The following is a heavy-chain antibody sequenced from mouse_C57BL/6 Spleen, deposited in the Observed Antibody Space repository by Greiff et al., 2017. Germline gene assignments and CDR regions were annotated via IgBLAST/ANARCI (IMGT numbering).Heavy chain of an antibody. V-gene: IGHV1-82*01. D-gene: IGHD2-4*01. CDR2: IYPGDGDT. CDR1: GYAFSSSW. J-gene: IGHJ4*01. Sequence: QVQLQQSGPELVKPGASVKISCKASGYAFSSSWMNWVKQRPGKGLEWIGRIYPGDGDTNYNGKFKGKATLTADKSSSTAYVQLSSLTSEDSAVYVCARPTYDYYVYAMDYWGQGTSVTVSS. CDR3: ARPTYDYYVYAMDY.